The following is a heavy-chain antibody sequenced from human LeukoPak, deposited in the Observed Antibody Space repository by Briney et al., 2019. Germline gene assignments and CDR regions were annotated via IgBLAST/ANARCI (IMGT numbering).Heavy chain of an antibody. CDR3: ARDWVMITFGGVNPWFDP. CDR2: IIPILGIA. Sequence: SVNVSCKASGGTFSSYAISWVRQAPGQGLEWMGRIIPILGIANYAQKFQGRVTITADKSTSTAYMELSSLRSEDTAVYYCARDWVMITFGGVNPWFDPWGQGTLVTVSS. J-gene: IGHJ5*02. D-gene: IGHD3-16*01. CDR1: GGTFSSYA. V-gene: IGHV1-69*04.